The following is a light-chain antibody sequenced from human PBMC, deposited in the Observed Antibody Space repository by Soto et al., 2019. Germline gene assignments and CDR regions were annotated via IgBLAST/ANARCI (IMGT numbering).Light chain of an antibody. J-gene: IGKJ5*01. CDR1: QSVSSSY. Sequence: DIVLTQSPGTLSLSPGERATLSCRASQSVSSSYLAWYQQKPGQAPRLLSYYISTRATGIPARFSGSGSGTEFTLTINSLQSEDSAVYYCQQHNQWPITFGQGTRLEIK. CDR3: QQHNQWPIT. CDR2: YIS. V-gene: IGKV3D-20*02.